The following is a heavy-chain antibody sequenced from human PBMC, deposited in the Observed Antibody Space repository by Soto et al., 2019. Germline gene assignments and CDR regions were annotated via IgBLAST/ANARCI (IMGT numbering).Heavy chain of an antibody. J-gene: IGHJ5*02. Sequence: PGGSLRLSCAASGFTFSSYAMHWVRQAPGKGLEWVAVISYDGSNKYYADSVKGRFTISRDNSKNTLYLQMNSLRAEDTAVYYCARVGEDYYGSGSYYVPWGQGTLVTVSS. CDR2: ISYDGSNK. CDR3: ARVGEDYYGSGSYYVP. CDR1: GFTFSSYA. V-gene: IGHV3-30-3*01. D-gene: IGHD3-10*01.